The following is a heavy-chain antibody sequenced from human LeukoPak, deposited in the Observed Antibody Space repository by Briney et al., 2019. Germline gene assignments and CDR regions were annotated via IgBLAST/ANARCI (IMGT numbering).Heavy chain of an antibody. CDR2: ISYDGSNK. Sequence: PGGSLRLSCAASGFTFSSYAMHWVRQAPGKGLEWVAVISYDGSNKYYADSVKGRFTISRDNSKNTLYLQMNSLRAEDTAVYYCARELMEYDDCFDYWGQGTLVTVSS. D-gene: IGHD4-17*01. J-gene: IGHJ4*02. V-gene: IGHV3-30-3*01. CDR1: GFTFSSYA. CDR3: ARELMEYDDCFDY.